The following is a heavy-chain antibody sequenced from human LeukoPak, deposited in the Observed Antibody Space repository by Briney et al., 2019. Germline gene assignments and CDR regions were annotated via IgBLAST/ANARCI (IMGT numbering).Heavy chain of an antibody. V-gene: IGHV1-8*01. CDR2: MNPISGNT. J-gene: IGHJ6*03. CDR1: GYTFTSYD. CDR3: ARGFSSWYYYYYMDV. Sequence: ASLKVSCKASGYTFTSYDINWVRQATVQGLEWMGWMNPISGNTGYAQKFQGRVTMTRNTSISTAYMELSSLRSEDTAVYYCARGFSSWYYYYYMDVWGKGTTVTVSS. D-gene: IGHD6-13*01.